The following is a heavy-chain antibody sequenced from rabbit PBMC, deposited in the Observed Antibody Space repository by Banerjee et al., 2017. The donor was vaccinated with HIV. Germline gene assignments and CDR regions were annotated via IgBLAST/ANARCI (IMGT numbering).Heavy chain of an antibody. CDR1: GFTISSSYY. Sequence: QSLEESGGGLVQPEGSLALTCKASGFTISSSYYMCWVRQAPGKGLEWIACIYGGSSGNTYYASWAKGRFTISKTSSTTVTLQMTSLTATDTATYFCARAYVSSSAYNYLNLWGPGTLVTVS. CDR3: ARAYVSSSAYNYLNL. J-gene: IGHJ4*01. V-gene: IGHV1S40*01. CDR2: IYGGSSGNT. D-gene: IGHD1-1*01.